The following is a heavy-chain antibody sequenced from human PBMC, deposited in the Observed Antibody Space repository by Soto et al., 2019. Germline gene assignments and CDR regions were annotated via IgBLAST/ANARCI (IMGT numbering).Heavy chain of an antibody. D-gene: IGHD6-13*01. CDR1: GCTFSSYA. J-gene: IGHJ4*02. CDR2: IIPIFGTA. V-gene: IGHV1-69*13. Sequence: GASVKVSCKASGCTFSSYAISWVRQAPGQGLEWMGGIIPIFGTANYAQKFQGRVTITADESTSTAYMELSSLRSEDTAVYYCARDLLYSSSQPTYYFDYWGQGTLVTVSS. CDR3: ARDLLYSSSQPTYYFDY.